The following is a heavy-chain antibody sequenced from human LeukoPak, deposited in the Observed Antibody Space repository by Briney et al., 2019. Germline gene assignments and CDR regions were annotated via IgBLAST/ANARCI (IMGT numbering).Heavy chain of an antibody. J-gene: IGHJ3*02. Sequence: GGSLRLSCAASGFTFSSYSMNWDRQAPGKELEWVSSISSSSSYIYYADSVKGRFTISRDNAKNSLYLQMNSLRAEDTAVYYCARASTMITTRGAFDIWGQGTMVTVSS. CDR1: GFTFSSYS. V-gene: IGHV3-21*01. D-gene: IGHD3-16*01. CDR3: ARASTMITTRGAFDI. CDR2: ISSSSSYI.